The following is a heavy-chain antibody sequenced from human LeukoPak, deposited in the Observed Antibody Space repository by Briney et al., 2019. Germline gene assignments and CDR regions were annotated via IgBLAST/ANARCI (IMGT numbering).Heavy chain of an antibody. CDR2: ISAYNGNT. D-gene: IGHD6-19*01. J-gene: IGHJ4*02. Sequence: ASVKVSCKASGYTSTSYAISWVRQAPGQGLEWMGWISAYNGNTNYVQKLQGRVTMTTDTSTSTAYMELRSLRSDDTAVYYCARAVAGDYFDYWGQGTLVTVSS. CDR1: GYTSTSYA. V-gene: IGHV1-18*01. CDR3: ARAVAGDYFDY.